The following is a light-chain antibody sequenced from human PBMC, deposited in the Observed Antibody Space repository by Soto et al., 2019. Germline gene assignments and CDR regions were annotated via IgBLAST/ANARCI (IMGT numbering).Light chain of an antibody. CDR2: GVS. CDR3: QQYNNWPT. V-gene: IGKV3-15*01. J-gene: IGKJ1*01. Sequence: EIVMTQSPATLSVSPGERATLSCRASQSVSSNLAWYQQKPGQAPRFLIYGVSTRATGIPARFSGSGSGTEFTLTISSLQSEDFAVYYWQQYNNWPTFGQGTKVEIK. CDR1: QSVSSN.